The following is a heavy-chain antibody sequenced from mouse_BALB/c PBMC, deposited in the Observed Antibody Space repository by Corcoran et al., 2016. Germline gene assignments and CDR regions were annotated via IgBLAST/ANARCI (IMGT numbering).Heavy chain of an antibody. J-gene: IGHJ4*01. CDR3: AKHYYAMDY. CDR1: GYSFTGYY. V-gene: IGHV1-31*01. Sequence: VQLQQSGPELVKPGALVKISCKASGYSFTGYYMHWVKQSHVKSLEWIGRINPYNGATSYNQNFKDKASLTVDKSSSTAYMELHSLTSEDSAVYYCAKHYYAMDYWGQGTSVTVSS. CDR2: INPYNGAT.